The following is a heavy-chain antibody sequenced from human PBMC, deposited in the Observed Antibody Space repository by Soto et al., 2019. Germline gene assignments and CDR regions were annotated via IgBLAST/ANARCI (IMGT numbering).Heavy chain of an antibody. CDR3: ARTDCSSTSCYNYYYYGMDV. CDR2: INPGNGDT. D-gene: IGHD2-2*01. CDR1: GYSFTKYG. V-gene: IGHV1-3*01. J-gene: IGHJ6*02. Sequence: ASVKVSCKTSGYSFTKYGLHWVRQAPGQRLEWMGWINPGNGDTKYSQKFQGRVTITRDTSATTAYMELSSLRSEDSAVFYCARTDCSSTSCYNYYYYGMDVWGQGTTVTAP.